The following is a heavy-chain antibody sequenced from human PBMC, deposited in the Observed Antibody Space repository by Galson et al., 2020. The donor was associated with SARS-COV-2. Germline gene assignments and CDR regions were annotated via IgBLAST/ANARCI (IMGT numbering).Heavy chain of an antibody. Sequence: NSGGSLRLSCAASGFTFSDYYMSWIRQAPGKGLEWVSYISSSGSTIYYADSVKGRFTISRDNAKNSLYLQMNSLRAEDTAGYYCARGPKYYYDSSGYFVWGQGTLVTVSS. CDR2: ISSSGSTI. D-gene: IGHD3-22*01. V-gene: IGHV3-11*01. CDR3: ARGPKYYYDSSGYFV. J-gene: IGHJ4*02. CDR1: GFTFSDYY.